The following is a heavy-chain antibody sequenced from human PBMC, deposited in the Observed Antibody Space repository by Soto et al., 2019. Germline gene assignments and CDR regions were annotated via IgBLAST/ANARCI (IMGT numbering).Heavy chain of an antibody. V-gene: IGHV4-39*01. CDR2: IYYSGST. CDR3: SRLNQSVTEMAYS. CDR1: GGSIGGSSSY. D-gene: IGHD5-18*01. Sequence: SENLRVTCAVSGGSIGGSSSYWGWIRQPPGKGLEWIGSIYYSGSTYYNPSLKSRVTISVDTSKNQFALKLSSVAAADTAVYFCSRLNQSVTEMAYSW. J-gene: IGHJ5*01.